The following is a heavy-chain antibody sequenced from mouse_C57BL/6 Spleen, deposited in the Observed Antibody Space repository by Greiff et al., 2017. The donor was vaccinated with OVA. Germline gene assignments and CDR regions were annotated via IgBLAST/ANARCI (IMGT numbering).Heavy chain of an antibody. CDR3: ARRGYPYAMDY. V-gene: IGHV3-1*01. CDR2: ISYSGST. Sequence: EVQLQESGPGMVKPSQSLSLTCTVTGYSITSGYDWHWIRHFPGNKLEWMGYISYSGSTNYNPSLKSRISITHDTSKNHFFLKLNSVTTEDTATYYCARRGYPYAMDYWGQGTSVTVSS. CDR1: GYSITSGYD. J-gene: IGHJ4*01.